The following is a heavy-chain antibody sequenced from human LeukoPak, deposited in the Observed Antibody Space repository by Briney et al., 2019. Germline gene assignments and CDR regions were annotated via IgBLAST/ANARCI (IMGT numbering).Heavy chain of an antibody. J-gene: IGHJ4*02. V-gene: IGHV3-13*01. D-gene: IGHD2-2*01. CDR3: ARGRCSSTSCYFDY. CDR1: GFTFSSYD. Sequence: SGGSLRLSCAASGFTFSSYDMHWVRQATGKGLEWVSAIGTPGDTYYPGSVKGRFTISRENAKNSLYLQMNSLRAGDTAVYYCARGRCSSTSCYFDYWGQGTLVTVSS. CDR2: IGTPGDT.